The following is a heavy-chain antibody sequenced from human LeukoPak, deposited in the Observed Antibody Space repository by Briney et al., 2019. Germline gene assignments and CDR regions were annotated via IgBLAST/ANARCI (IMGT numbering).Heavy chain of an antibody. CDR3: AKGSRFWSGYSADY. CDR2: ISGSGGST. CDR1: GFTFSSYA. Sequence: GGSLRLSCAASGFTFSSYAMSWVRQAPGKGLEWVSAISGSGGSTYYADSVKGRFTISRDNSKNTLYLQMNSLRAEDTAVYCCAKGSRFWSGYSADYWGQGTLVTVSS. D-gene: IGHD3-3*01. J-gene: IGHJ4*02. V-gene: IGHV3-23*01.